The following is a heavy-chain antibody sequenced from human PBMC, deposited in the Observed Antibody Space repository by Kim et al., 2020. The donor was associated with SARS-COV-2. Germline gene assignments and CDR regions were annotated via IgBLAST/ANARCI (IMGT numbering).Heavy chain of an antibody. V-gene: IGHV5-51*01. Sequence: GESLKISCKASGYRITDYWIGWVRQMPGKGLEWMGSIYPGDSATRYSPSFEGQVTISADKSISTVYLHWSSLKASDTATYYCTRTFLTGDPEYWGQGTLVTVSS. D-gene: IGHD3-10*01. CDR2: IYPGDSAT. CDR1: GYRITDYW. CDR3: TRTFLTGDPEY. J-gene: IGHJ4*02.